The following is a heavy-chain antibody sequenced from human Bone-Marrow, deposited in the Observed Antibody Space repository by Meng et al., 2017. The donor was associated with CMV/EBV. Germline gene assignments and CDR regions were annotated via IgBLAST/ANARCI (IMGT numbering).Heavy chain of an antibody. CDR3: ARELGVVAALYGMDV. CDR1: GVTFDTHG. CDR2: IIPILGIA. D-gene: IGHD2-15*01. V-gene: IGHV1-69*10. J-gene: IGHJ6*02. Sequence: SVKVSCKASGVTFDTHGITWARQAPGQGLEWMGGIIPILGIANYAQKFQGRVTITADKSTSTAYMELSSLRSEDTAVYYCARELGVVAALYGMDVWGQGTTVTVSS.